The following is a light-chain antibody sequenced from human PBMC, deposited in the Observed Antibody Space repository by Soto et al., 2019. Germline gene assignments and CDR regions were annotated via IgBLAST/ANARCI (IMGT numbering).Light chain of an antibody. CDR3: QQTDSTPQT. CDR1: QSISVY. CDR2: GAS. J-gene: IGKJ4*01. Sequence: DIQMTQSPSSLSASVGDRVTITCRASQSISVYLHWYQLKPGKAPKLLISGASRLKSGVPSRFSGSGSGTDFTLTISSLQPEDFASDYCQQTDSTPQTFGGGTKVEI. V-gene: IGKV1-39*01.